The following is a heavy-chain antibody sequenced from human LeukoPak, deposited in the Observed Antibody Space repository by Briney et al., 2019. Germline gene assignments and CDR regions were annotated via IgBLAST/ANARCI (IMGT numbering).Heavy chain of an antibody. CDR3: VRDGNDGLNDWEY. CDR2: TNKDGSEK. V-gene: IGHV3-7*03. Sequence: GSLRLSCEAPGFNFTDYLMTLAPQAPWEGLEGVANTNKDGSEKWYVDSVKGRFTISRDNAKNSLYLQMNSLKAGDTALYYCVRDGNDGLNDWEYWGQGALVTVSS. D-gene: IGHD1-1*01. CDR1: GFNFTDYL. J-gene: IGHJ1*01.